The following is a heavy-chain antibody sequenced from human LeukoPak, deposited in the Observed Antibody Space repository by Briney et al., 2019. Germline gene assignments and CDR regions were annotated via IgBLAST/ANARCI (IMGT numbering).Heavy chain of an antibody. CDR2: INAGNGNT. CDR3: ARAPQQWLVLPDY. D-gene: IGHD6-19*01. V-gene: IGHV1-3*01. Sequence: ASVKVSCKASGYTFTSYAMHWVRQAPGQRLEWMGWINAGNGNTKCSQKFQGRVTITRDTSASTAYMELSSLRSEDTAVYYCARAPQQWLVLPDYWGQGTLVTVSS. J-gene: IGHJ4*02. CDR1: GYTFTSYA.